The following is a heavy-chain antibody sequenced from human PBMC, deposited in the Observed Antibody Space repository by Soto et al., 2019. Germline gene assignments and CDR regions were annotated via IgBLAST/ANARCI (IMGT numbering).Heavy chain of an antibody. CDR3: ARSMMVRGVLFDL. CDR1: GFSVSGKY. Sequence: QLVESGGGLIQPGGSLRLSCAVSGFSVSGKYMSWVRQAPGKGLDWVSVIYSGGSAYYADSVKRRFTISRDESQNTLYLQMNTLRAEDTAVYYCARSMMVRGVLFDLWGQGTLVSVSS. V-gene: IGHV3-53*01. CDR2: IYSGGSA. D-gene: IGHD3-10*01. J-gene: IGHJ4*02.